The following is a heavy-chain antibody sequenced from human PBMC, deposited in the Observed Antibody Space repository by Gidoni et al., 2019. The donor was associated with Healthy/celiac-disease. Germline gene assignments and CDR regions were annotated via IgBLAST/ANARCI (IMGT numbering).Heavy chain of an antibody. J-gene: IGHJ4*02. Sequence: EVQLVESGGGLVQPGRSVRHSCAASGVTFDDYAMHWVRLAPGPGLESVSVISWNVCSIGYADSVKGRCTISSYIATSSLYVQRSSLRAEDTAVYYCAKDIVDGGSCWNSGGLVYWGQGTLVTVSS. D-gene: IGHD6-19*01. CDR2: ISWNVCSI. CDR1: GVTFDDYA. CDR3: AKDIVDGGSCWNSGGLVY. V-gene: IGHV3-9*01.